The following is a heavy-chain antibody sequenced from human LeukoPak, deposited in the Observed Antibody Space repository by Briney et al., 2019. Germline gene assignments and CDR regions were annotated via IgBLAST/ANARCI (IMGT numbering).Heavy chain of an antibody. Sequence: GGSLRLSCAASGFTVSSNYMSWVRQAPGKGLEWVSVIYSGGSTYYADSVKGRFTISRDNSKNTLYLQMNSLRAEDTAVYYCAKDPDSSGWCLYDAFDIWGQGTMVTVSS. CDR2: IYSGGST. D-gene: IGHD6-19*01. V-gene: IGHV3-53*01. CDR1: GFTVSSNY. J-gene: IGHJ3*02. CDR3: AKDPDSSGWCLYDAFDI.